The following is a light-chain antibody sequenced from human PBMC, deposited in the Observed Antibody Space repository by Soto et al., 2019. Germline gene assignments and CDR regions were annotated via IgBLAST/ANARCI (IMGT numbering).Light chain of an antibody. V-gene: IGKV1-5*01. CDR2: DAS. J-gene: IGKJ1*01. CDR3: QQYNNYPLT. CDR1: QSISSC. Sequence: DILMTQSPSTLSSSAGDRATITCRASQSISSCLAWYQQKPGKAPKLLIYDASSWDSGVPARFSGSGSGTDFTLTISSLQPDDFATYYCQQYNNYPLTFGPGTKVEIK.